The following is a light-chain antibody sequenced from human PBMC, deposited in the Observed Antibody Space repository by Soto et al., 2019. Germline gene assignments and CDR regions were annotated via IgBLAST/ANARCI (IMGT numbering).Light chain of an antibody. J-gene: IGKJ4*01. CDR3: QQCYITPLT. Sequence: DVQMTQSPSSLSASVGDRVTITCRASQSVSKYLNWYQQKPGKAPKLLIYAASSLQSGVPSRFSGSGSGTDFTLTITSLQPEDFATYYCQQCYITPLTFGGGTKVEVK. CDR2: AAS. V-gene: IGKV1-39*01. CDR1: QSVSKY.